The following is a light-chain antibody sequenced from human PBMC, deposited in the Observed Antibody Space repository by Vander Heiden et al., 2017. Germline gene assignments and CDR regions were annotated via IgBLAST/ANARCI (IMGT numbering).Light chain of an antibody. CDR1: PSVLYSSNYTNN. Sequence: DSVITHSPHSLAVSLGERATTNCKSSPSVLYSSNYTNNLAWYEQQPGQSPKLHIYWATTRESGVPNLFSSGGSGTDFTLTISSQQAEDVAVYCCQQDYSTPTFGQGTKVEIK. J-gene: IGKJ1*01. V-gene: IGKV4-1*01. CDR3: QQDYSTPT. CDR2: WAT.